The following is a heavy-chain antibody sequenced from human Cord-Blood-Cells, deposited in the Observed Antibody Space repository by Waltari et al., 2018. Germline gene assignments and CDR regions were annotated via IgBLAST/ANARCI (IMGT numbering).Heavy chain of an antibody. J-gene: IGHJ3*02. Sequence: QVQLQQWGAGLLKPSETLSLTCAVYGGSFSGYYWSWIRQPPGKGLEWIGEINHSGSTNYNPYLKSRFTISVDTSKNQFSLKLSSVTAADTAVYYCAGSLGSGYYVPDAFDIWSQGTMVTVSS. CDR1: GGSFSGYY. CDR3: AGSLGSGYYVPDAFDI. V-gene: IGHV4-34*01. CDR2: INHSGST. D-gene: IGHD3-3*01.